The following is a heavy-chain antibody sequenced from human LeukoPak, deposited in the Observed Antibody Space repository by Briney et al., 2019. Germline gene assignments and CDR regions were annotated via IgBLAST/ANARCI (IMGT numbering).Heavy chain of an antibody. J-gene: IGHJ3*02. CDR1: GYTFTSYG. V-gene: IGHV1-18*01. D-gene: IGHD2-2*01. Sequence: ASVKVSCKASGYTFTSYGISWVRQAPGQGLEWMGWISAYNGNTNYARKLQGRVTMTTDTSTSTAYMELRSLRSDDTAVYYCAVVVPAASFDIWGQGTMVTVSS. CDR2: ISAYNGNT. CDR3: AVVVPAASFDI.